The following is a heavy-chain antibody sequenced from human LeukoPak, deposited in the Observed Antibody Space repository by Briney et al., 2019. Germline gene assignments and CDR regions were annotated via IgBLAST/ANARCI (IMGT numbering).Heavy chain of an antibody. CDR3: ARLRRVGRQVDYYYYYMDV. V-gene: IGHV3-74*01. Sequence: GGSLRLSCAASGFTFSSYWMHWVRQAPGKGLVWVSRINSDGSSTSYADSVKGRFTISRDNAKNTLYLQMNSLRAEDTAVYYRARLRRVGRQVDYYYYYMDVWGKGTTVTVSS. D-gene: IGHD5-12*01. CDR1: GFTFSSYW. CDR2: INSDGSST. J-gene: IGHJ6*03.